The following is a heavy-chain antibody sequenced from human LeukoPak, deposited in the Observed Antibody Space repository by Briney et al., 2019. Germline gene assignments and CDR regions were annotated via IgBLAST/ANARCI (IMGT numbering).Heavy chain of an antibody. J-gene: IGHJ4*02. CDR2: INTNTGNP. CDR3: ARQFYRLGSRGCSGGSCLSVDY. CDR1: GYTFTSYA. D-gene: IGHD2-15*01. V-gene: IGHV7-4-1*02. Sequence: ASVKVSCKASGYTFTSYAMNWVRQAPGQGLEWMGWINTNTGNPTYAQGFTGRFVFSLDTSVSTAYLQISSLKAEDTAVYYCARQFYRLGSRGCSGGSCLSVDYWGQGTLVTVSS.